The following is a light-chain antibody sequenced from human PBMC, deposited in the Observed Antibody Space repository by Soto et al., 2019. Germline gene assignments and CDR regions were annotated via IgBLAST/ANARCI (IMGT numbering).Light chain of an antibody. CDR2: DTS. J-gene: IGKJ5*01. Sequence: IVVAHASVTQPCCPGKNTDLFRXXSQSVSSYLAWYQQKPGQAPRLLIYDTSNRVTGVPARFSGSGSGTDFTLTISSLEPEDFAIYYCQQRQYWPPITSGQGTRLEIK. V-gene: IGKV3-11*01. CDR1: QSVSSY. CDR3: QQRQYWPPIT.